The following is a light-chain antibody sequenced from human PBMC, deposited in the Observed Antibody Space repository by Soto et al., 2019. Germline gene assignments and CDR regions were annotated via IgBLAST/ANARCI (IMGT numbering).Light chain of an antibody. CDR3: SSYTSSTSYV. CDR1: SSDVGGYNY. Sequence: QSVLTHPASVSGSPGQWTTISCTGTSSDVGGYNYVSWYQHHPGKAPKLMIYDVTNRPSGVPNRFSGSKSGNTASLTISGLQTEDEADYYCSSYTSSTSYVFGPGTKVTVL. J-gene: IGLJ1*01. V-gene: IGLV2-14*03. CDR2: DVT.